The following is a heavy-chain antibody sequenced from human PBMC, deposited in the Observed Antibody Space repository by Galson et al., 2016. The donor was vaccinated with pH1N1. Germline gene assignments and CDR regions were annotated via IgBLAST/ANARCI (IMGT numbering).Heavy chain of an antibody. CDR3: ASLTTRTTGDY. CDR2: IDPSNGGT. CDR1: GYTLSNFY. V-gene: IGHV1-46*01. Sequence: SVKVSCKASGYTLSNFYMHWVRQAPGQGLEWMGIIDPSNGGTIYAQKFQGRIIMTVDRPTSTVDMEVSSLRYEDKAIYYCASLTTRTTGDYWGQGTLVTVST. J-gene: IGHJ4*02. D-gene: IGHD1-1*01.